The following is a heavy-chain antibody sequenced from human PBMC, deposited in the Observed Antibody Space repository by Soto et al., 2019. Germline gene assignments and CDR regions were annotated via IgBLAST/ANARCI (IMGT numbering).Heavy chain of an antibody. J-gene: IGHJ4*02. CDR2: ISGSGGST. V-gene: IGHV3-23*01. CDR1: GFTFSSYA. CDR3: ANNDFWSGYYTGPFDY. D-gene: IGHD3-3*01. Sequence: PGGSLRLSCAASGFTFSSYAMSWVRQAPGKGLEWVSAISGSGGSTYYADSVKGRFTISRDNSKNTLYPQMNSLRAEDTAVYYCANNDFWSGYYTGPFDYWGQGTLVTVSS.